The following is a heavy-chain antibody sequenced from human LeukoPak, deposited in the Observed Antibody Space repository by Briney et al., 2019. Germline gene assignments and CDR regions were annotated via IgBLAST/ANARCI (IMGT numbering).Heavy chain of an antibody. CDR1: GYTLTELS. CDR2: FDPEDGET. D-gene: IGHD3-10*01. V-gene: IGHV1-24*01. Sequence: ASVKVSCKVSGYTLTELSMHWVRQAPGKGLEWMGGFDPEDGETIYAQKFQGRVTMTEDTSTDTAYMELSSLRSEDTAVYYCATSDGTMVRGEFDYWGRGTLVTVSS. CDR3: ATSDGTMVRGEFDY. J-gene: IGHJ4*02.